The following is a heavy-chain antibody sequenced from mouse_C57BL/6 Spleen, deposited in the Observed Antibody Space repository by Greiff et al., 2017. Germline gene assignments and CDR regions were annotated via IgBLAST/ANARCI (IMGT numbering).Heavy chain of an antibody. CDR3: ARVYYGSNYFDY. Sequence: QVQLQQSGAELVMPGASVKLSCKASGYTFTSYWMHWVKQRPGQGLEWIGEIDPSDSYTNYNQKFKGKSTLTVDKSSSTAYMQLSSLTSEDSAVYYCARVYYGSNYFDYWGQGTTLTVSS. V-gene: IGHV1-69*01. CDR1: GYTFTSYW. J-gene: IGHJ2*01. CDR2: IDPSDSYT. D-gene: IGHD1-1*01.